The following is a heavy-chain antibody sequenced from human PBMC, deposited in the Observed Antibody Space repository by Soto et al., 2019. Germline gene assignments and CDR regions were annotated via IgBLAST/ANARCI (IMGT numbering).Heavy chain of an antibody. CDR1: GYTFTNYG. Sequence: QVQLVQSEAEVKKPGASVKVSCKASGYTFTNYGLSWVRQAPGQGLEWMAWISPYDGNTHYAQKLQGRITVTTDTSTSTGYIELRSLRSDDTAVYFCARDDRAAASGTTYYFDYWGQGTLVTVSS. CDR2: ISPYDGNT. CDR3: ARDDRAAASGTTYYFDY. J-gene: IGHJ4*02. D-gene: IGHD6-13*01. V-gene: IGHV1-18*01.